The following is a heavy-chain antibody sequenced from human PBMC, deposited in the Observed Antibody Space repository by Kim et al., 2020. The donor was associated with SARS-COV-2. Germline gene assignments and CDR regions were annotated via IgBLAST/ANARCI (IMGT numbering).Heavy chain of an antibody. CDR1: GYTFTTYA. CDR3: ARDLTSGYHDAFDI. V-gene: IGHV7-4-1*02. Sequence: ASVKVSCKTSGYTFTTYAVNWVRQAPGQGLEWMGWINTNTGDPTYAQGFAGRFVFSLDTSVSTAYLQISSLMAADTAGYYCARDLTSGYHDAFDIWGQGT. J-gene: IGHJ3*02. D-gene: IGHD3-22*01. CDR2: INTNTGDP.